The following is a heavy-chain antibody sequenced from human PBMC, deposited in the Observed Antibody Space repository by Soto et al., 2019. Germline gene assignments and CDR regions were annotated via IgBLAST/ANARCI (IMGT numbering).Heavy chain of an antibody. CDR1: RFTFSNYA. CDR2: ITDSAAST. V-gene: IGHV3-23*01. CDR3: AKGRGYSYGYPFDY. J-gene: IGHJ4*02. D-gene: IGHD5-18*01. Sequence: GGSLRLSCAASRFTFSNYAMSWVRQAPGKGLEWVSTITDSAASTYYADSVKGRCTISRDNSKNTLDLQINSLRAEDTAVYYCAKGRGYSYGYPFDYWGQGTLVTV.